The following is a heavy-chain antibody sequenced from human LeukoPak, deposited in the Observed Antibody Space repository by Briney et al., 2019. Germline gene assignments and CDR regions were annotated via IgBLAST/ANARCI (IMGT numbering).Heavy chain of an antibody. D-gene: IGHD6-13*01. CDR1: GFTFSNAW. Sequence: GSLSLSCAASGFTFSNAWMSWVRQAPGKGLEWVGRIKSKTGAGTTDYAAPVKGRFTISRDDSKDTLYLQMNSLKTEDTAMYYCTTDPVYGSNWYPFIDYWGQGTLVTVSS. CDR3: TTDPVYGSNWYPFIDY. J-gene: IGHJ4*02. CDR2: IKSKTGAGTT. V-gene: IGHV3-15*01.